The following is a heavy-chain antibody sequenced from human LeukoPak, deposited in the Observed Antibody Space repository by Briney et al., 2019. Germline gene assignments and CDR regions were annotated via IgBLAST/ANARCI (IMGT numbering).Heavy chain of an antibody. V-gene: IGHV4-34*01. J-gene: IGHJ4*02. D-gene: IGHD6-13*01. CDR2: INHSGST. CDR1: GGSFSGYY. CDR3: ARPYSSSWPNFDY. Sequence: PSETLSLTCAVYGGSFSGYYWSWIRQPPGKGLEWIGEINHSGSTNYNPSLKSRVTISVDTSKNQFSLKLSSVTAADTAVYYCARPYSSSWPNFDYWGQGTLVTVSS.